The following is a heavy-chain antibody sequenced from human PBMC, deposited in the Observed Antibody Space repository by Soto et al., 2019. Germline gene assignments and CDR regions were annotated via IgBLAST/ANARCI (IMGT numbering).Heavy chain of an antibody. V-gene: IGHV3-30*18. J-gene: IGHJ6*02. CDR1: GFTFSSYG. CDR2: ISYDGSNK. D-gene: IGHD6-13*01. CDR3: ANDVAEAPTGYYYGMDV. Sequence: GGSLRLSCAASGFTFSSYGMHWVRQAPGKGLEWVAVISYDGSNKYYADSVKGRFTISRDNSKNTLYLQMNSLRAEDTAVYYCANDVAEAPTGYYYGMDVWGQGTTVTVSS.